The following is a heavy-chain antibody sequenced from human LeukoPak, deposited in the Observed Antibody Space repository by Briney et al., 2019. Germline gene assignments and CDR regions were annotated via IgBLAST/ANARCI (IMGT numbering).Heavy chain of an antibody. CDR1: GGSISCRNW. D-gene: IGHD2-8*02. J-gene: IGHJ3*02. V-gene: IGHV4-4*02. Sequence: SETLSLTCDVSGGSISCRNWWIWVRQPPGKGLEWIGEIYPSGSTNYNPSLKSRVTISIDKSKNQFFLKLSSVTAADTGVYYCARDTGGRGRLDAFDIWGQGTMVTVSS. CDR3: ARDTGGRGRLDAFDI. CDR2: IYPSGST.